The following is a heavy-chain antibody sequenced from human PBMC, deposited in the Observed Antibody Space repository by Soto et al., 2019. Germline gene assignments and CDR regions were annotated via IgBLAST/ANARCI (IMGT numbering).Heavy chain of an antibody. Sequence: EVYLLESGGGLVHPGGSLRLSCAASGFTFSSYAMSWVRQAPGKGLEWVSGISSSGGDTPYADPVKGRFTISRDNSKNTLYLKMSNLRVEDTAVYFCATKTAGRRPFDFWGQGTLVTVSS. J-gene: IGHJ4*02. D-gene: IGHD6-13*01. CDR3: ATKTAGRRPFDF. V-gene: IGHV3-23*01. CDR2: ISSSGGDT. CDR1: GFTFSSYA.